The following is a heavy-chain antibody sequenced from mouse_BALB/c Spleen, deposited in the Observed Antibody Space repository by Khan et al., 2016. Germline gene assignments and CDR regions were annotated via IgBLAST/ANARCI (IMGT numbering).Heavy chain of an antibody. CDR2: INTYTGEP. Sequence: QIQLVQSGPELKKPGETVKISCKASGYTFTNYGMNWVKQAPGKGLKWIGWINTYTGEPTYTDDFQGRFAFSLDTSASTAYMQIIKLKNEDAAAYFCARSGDSYDFDYWGQGTTVTVSS. CDR3: ARSGDSYDFDY. V-gene: IGHV9-3-1*01. J-gene: IGHJ2*01. D-gene: IGHD3-3*01. CDR1: GYTFTNYG.